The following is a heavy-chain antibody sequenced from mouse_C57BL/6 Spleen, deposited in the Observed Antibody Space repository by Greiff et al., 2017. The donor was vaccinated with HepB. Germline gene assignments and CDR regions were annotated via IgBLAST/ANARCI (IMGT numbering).Heavy chain of an antibody. Sequence: EVQLVESGGGLVKPGGSLKLSCAASGFTFSSYTMSWVRQTPEKRLEWVATISGGGGNTYYPDSVKGRFTISRDNAKNTLYLQMSSLRSEDTALYYYARSLHYYGSSYGWYFDVWGTGTTVTVSS. V-gene: IGHV5-9*01. CDR1: GFTFSSYT. CDR2: ISGGGGNT. CDR3: ARSLHYYGSSYGWYFDV. J-gene: IGHJ1*03. D-gene: IGHD1-1*01.